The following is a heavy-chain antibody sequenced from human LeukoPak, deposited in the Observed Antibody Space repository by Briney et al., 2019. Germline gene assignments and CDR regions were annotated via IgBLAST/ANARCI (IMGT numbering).Heavy chain of an antibody. CDR3: ARDPPVIGYFDY. CDR2: INPNSGGT. V-gene: IGHV1-2*02. Sequence: ASVKVSCKASGYTFTGYYMHWVRQAPGQGLEWMGWINPNSGGTNYARKFQGRVTMTRDTSISTAYMELSRLRSDDTAVYYCARDPPVIGYFDYWGRGTLVTVSS. J-gene: IGHJ2*01. CDR1: GYTFTGYY.